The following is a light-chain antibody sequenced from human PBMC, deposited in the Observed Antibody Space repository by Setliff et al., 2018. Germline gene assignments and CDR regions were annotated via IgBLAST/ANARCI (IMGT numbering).Light chain of an antibody. CDR1: QGISRY. J-gene: IGKJ1*01. Sequence: DIQMTQSPSSLSASEGDRVTISCRASQGISRYLAWYQQKPGKVPRLLIYGASTLQSGVPSRFSGSGSGTDFTLTISFLQPEDVATYYCQNYNIDPRTVGQGTKVDIK. CDR3: QNYNIDPRT. V-gene: IGKV1-27*01. CDR2: GAS.